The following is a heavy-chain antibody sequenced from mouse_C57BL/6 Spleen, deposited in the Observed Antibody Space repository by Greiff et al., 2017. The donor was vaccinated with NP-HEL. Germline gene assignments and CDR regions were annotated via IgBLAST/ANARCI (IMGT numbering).Heavy chain of an antibody. V-gene: IGHV5-9*01. Sequence: EVMLVESGGGLVKPGGSLQLSCAASGFTFRCYSLSLFRPTPAKMLEWVATISGCGVNTYYPDSVKGRFTISRDNAKNTLYLQRSSLRSGDTALYYCAREEWAWFAYWGKGTLVTVSA. CDR3: AREEWAWFAY. CDR1: GFTFRCYS. J-gene: IGHJ3*01. CDR2: ISGCGVNT.